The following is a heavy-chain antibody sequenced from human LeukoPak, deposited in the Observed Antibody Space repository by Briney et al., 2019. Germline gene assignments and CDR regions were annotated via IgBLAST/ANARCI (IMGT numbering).Heavy chain of an antibody. CDR1: GYTFTSYA. Sequence: ASVKVSCKVSGYTFTSYAMNWVRQAPGQGLEWMGWINTNTGNPTYAQGFTGRFVFSLDTSVSTAYLQISSLKAEDTAVYYCARVAYSSSSLPFDYWGQGTLVTVSS. V-gene: IGHV7-4-1*02. CDR2: INTNTGNP. D-gene: IGHD6-6*01. CDR3: ARVAYSSSSLPFDY. J-gene: IGHJ4*02.